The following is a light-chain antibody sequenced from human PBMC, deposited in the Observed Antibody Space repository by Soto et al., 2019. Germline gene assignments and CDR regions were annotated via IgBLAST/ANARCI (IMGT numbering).Light chain of an antibody. Sequence: EIVLTQSPGTLSLSPGGRATLSCRASQSVSSSYLAWYQQKPGQAPRLLIYGASSRATGIPDIFSGSGSGTDFTLTISGLEPEDFAVYYCQQHGSSPITFGQGTRLEIK. CDR3: QQHGSSPIT. CDR2: GAS. CDR1: QSVSSSY. V-gene: IGKV3-20*01. J-gene: IGKJ5*01.